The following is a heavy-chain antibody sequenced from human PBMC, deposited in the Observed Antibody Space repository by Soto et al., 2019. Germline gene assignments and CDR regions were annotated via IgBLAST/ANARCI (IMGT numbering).Heavy chain of an antibody. CDR1: GYTFTSYG. D-gene: IGHD2-15*01. J-gene: IGHJ4*02. CDR3: VVAAQPYYFDY. CDR2: ISAYNGNT. V-gene: IGHV1-18*01. Sequence: QVQLVQSGAEVKKPGASVKVSCKASGYTFTSYGISWVRQAPGQGLEWMGWISAYNGNTNYAQKLQGRVTMTPATSTSTAYRELRSLRSDDTAVYYCVVAAQPYYFDYWGQGTLVTVSS.